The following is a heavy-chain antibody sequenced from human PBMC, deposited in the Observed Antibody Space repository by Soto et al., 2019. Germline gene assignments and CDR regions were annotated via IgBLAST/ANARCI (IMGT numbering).Heavy chain of an antibody. CDR3: ARDWGYYYYYGMDV. Sequence: EVQLVESGGGLVKPGGSLGLSCAASGFTFSSYSMNWVRQAPGKGLEWVSSISSSSSYIYYADSVKGRFTISRDNAKNSLYLQMNSLRAEDTAVYYCARDWGYYYYYGMDVWGQGTTVTVSS. CDR1: GFTFSSYS. J-gene: IGHJ6*02. V-gene: IGHV3-21*01. D-gene: IGHD3-16*01. CDR2: ISSSSSYI.